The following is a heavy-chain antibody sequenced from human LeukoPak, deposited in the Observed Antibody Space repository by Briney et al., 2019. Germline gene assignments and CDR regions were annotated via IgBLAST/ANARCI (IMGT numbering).Heavy chain of an antibody. J-gene: IGHJ4*02. V-gene: IGHV3-33*06. CDR3: AKDAQRGFDYSNSLEY. Sequence: PGRSLRLSCAASGFTYSHYGMNWVRQAPGKGLEWVAVIWSDATEKYYGDAVKGRFTISRDNSRNTLYLQMNSLRVEDTAVYYCAKDAQRGFDYSNSLEYWGQGTLVTVSS. CDR1: GFTYSHYG. D-gene: IGHD4-11*01. CDR2: IWSDATEK.